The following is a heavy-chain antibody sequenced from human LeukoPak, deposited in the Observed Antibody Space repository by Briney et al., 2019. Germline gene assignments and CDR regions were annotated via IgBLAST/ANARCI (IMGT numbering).Heavy chain of an antibody. D-gene: IGHD2-2*01. Sequence: GGSLRLSCAASGFTFSRFSMNWVRQAPGKGLEWVSSISKGSSYIYYADSVKGRFTLSRDNAKNSLYLQTNSLRAEDTAIYYCTKDWGTTGPYDYWGQGTLVTVSS. J-gene: IGHJ4*02. CDR2: ISKGSSYI. CDR3: TKDWGTTGPYDY. CDR1: GFTFSRFS. V-gene: IGHV3-21*01.